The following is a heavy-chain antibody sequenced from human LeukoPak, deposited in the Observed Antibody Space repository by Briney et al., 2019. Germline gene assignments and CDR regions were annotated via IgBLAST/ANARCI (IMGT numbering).Heavy chain of an antibody. CDR1: GGSISSYY. D-gene: IGHD5-24*01. CDR2: IYYSGST. V-gene: IGHV4-59*01. Sequence: SETLSLTCTVSGGSISSYYWSWIRQPPGKGLEWIGYIYYSGSTNYNPSLKSRVTISVDTSKNQFSLKLSSVTVADTAVYYCARVPLEVEMATDGYFDYWGQGTLVTVSS. CDR3: ARVPLEVEMATDGYFDY. J-gene: IGHJ4*02.